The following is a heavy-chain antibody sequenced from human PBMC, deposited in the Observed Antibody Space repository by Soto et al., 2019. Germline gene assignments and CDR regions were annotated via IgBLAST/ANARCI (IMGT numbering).Heavy chain of an antibody. V-gene: IGHV6-1*01. CDR2: TLYRSSKWYN. CDR3: ARDAAPTLNYPHGMDV. J-gene: IGHJ6*02. Sequence: SQTLSLTCAISGDSVSTNIAAWSWIRQSPSRGLEWLGRTLYRSSKWYNEYAVSVKSRMTINPDTSKKQFTLQLNYVTPKDTAVYYCARDAAPTLNYPHGMDVWGQGT. D-gene: IGHD1-7*01. CDR1: GDSVSTNIAA.